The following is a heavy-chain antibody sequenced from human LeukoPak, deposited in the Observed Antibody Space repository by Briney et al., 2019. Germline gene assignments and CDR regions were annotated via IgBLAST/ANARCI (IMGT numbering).Heavy chain of an antibody. D-gene: IGHD6-19*01. CDR3: ARGPLIAVAGAASSDP. CDR1: GGSISDYY. V-gene: IGHV4-59*01. CDR2: IYDSGST. Sequence: SETLSLTCTVSGGSISDYYWSWIRQAPGKGLEWVGYIYDSGSTNYNPSLKSRVTISVDTSKNQFSLKLSSVTAADTAVYYCARGPLIAVAGAASSDPWGQGTLVTVSS. J-gene: IGHJ5*02.